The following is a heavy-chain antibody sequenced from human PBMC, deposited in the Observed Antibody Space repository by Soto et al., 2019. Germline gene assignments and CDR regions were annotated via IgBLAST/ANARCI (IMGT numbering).Heavy chain of an antibody. D-gene: IGHD5-12*01. J-gene: IGHJ1*01. Sequence: QVQLVQSGAEGKKPGSSVKVSCTASGGTFSSYAISWVRQAPGQGLEWMGGIIPIFGTANYAQKFQGRVTITADESTSTAYVELSRLRSEDTAVYYCARAPRRDGYNYPLAYFQHWGQGTLVTVSS. CDR1: GGTFSSYA. V-gene: IGHV1-69*12. CDR3: ARAPRRDGYNYPLAYFQH. CDR2: IIPIFGTA.